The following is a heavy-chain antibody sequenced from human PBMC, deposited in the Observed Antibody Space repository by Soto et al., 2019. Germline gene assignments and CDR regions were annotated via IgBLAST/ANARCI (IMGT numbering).Heavy chain of an antibody. CDR3: ARMYYDILTGPPGFDP. CDR1: GGTFSSYA. D-gene: IGHD3-9*01. V-gene: IGHV1-69*01. Sequence: QVQLVQSGAEVKKPGSSVKVSCKASGGTFSSYAISWVRQAPGQGREWMGGIIPIFGTANYAQKFQGRVTITADESTSTAYMELSRLRSEDTAVYYCARMYYDILTGPPGFDPWGQGTLVTVSS. CDR2: IIPIFGTA. J-gene: IGHJ5*02.